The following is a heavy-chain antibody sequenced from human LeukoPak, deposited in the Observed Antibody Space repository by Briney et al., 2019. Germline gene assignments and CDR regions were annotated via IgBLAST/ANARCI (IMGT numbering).Heavy chain of an antibody. D-gene: IGHD2-15*01. Sequence: SETLSLTCAVSGGSIRSSDWWSWLRQPPGKGLEWIGEAYHAGSPYYNASLRSRVTISIDMSRNQLSLKLSSVTAADTAVYYCARDPHCSSSNCPFDYWGQGTLVTVSS. J-gene: IGHJ4*02. V-gene: IGHV4-4*02. CDR1: GGSIRSSDW. CDR2: AYHAGSP. CDR3: ARDPHCSSSNCPFDY.